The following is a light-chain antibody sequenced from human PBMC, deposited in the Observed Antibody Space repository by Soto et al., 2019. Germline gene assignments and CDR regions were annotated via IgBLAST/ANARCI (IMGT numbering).Light chain of an antibody. J-gene: IGLJ2*01. CDR1: SSDVGGYNY. CDR3: SSYTSSSIYVV. Sequence: QSALTQPASVSGSPGQSITISCTGTSSDVGGYNYVSWYQQHPGKAPKLMIYDVSNWPSGVSNRFSGSKSGNTASLTISGLQAEDEADYYCSSYTSSSIYVVFGGGTKLTVL. V-gene: IGLV2-14*01. CDR2: DVS.